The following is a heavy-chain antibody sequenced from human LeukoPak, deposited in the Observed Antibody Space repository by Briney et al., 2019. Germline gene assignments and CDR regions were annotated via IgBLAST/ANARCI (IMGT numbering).Heavy chain of an antibody. Sequence: PGGSLRLSCAASGFTFRSHWMHWVRQAPGKGLVWVSRINSDGSSTTYADSVKGRFTISRDNAKNTLYLQMNSLRAEDTAVYYCARTPKGGYYYGEIWGQGTMVTVSS. CDR2: INSDGSST. D-gene: IGHD3-22*01. V-gene: IGHV3-74*01. J-gene: IGHJ3*02. CDR1: GFTFRSHW. CDR3: ARTPKGGYYYGEI.